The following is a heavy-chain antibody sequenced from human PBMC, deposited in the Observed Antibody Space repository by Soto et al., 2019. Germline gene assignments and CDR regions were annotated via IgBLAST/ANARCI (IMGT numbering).Heavy chain of an antibody. CDR3: ARGLGKPRDY. V-gene: IGHV1-18*01. D-gene: IGHD7-27*01. CDR1: GYTFLSYA. J-gene: IGHJ4*02. Sequence: QVQLVQSGAEVKKPGASVKVSCKASGYTFLSYAITWVRQAPGQGLEWMGWINTYNGDTNYAQKLQGRVTMTTDTSTTTAYMELRRLTSDDTAVYCCARGLGKPRDYWGQGTLVTVSS. CDR2: INTYNGDT.